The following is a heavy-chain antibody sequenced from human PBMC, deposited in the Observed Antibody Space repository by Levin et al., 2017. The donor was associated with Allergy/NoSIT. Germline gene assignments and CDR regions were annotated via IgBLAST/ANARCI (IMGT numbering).Heavy chain of an antibody. CDR2: INHSGST. CDR3: ARHTGITTPELGVDY. V-gene: IGHV4-34*01. D-gene: IGHD3-3*01. Sequence: SCAVYGGSFSGYYWSWIRQPPGKGLEWIGEINHSGSTNYNPSLKSRVTISVDTSKNQFSLKLSSVTAADTAVYYCARHTGITTPELGVDYWGQGTLVTVSS. CDR1: GGSFSGYY. J-gene: IGHJ4*02.